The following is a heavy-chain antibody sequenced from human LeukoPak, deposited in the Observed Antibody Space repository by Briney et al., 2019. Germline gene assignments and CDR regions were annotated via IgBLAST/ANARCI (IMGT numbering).Heavy chain of an antibody. J-gene: IGHJ5*02. CDR3: ARDYYDSSGYFS. CDR1: GGTFSSYA. D-gene: IGHD3-22*01. Sequence: SVTVSCTASGGTFSSYAISWVRQAPGQGLQWMGGIIPIFGTANYAQKFQGRVTITADESTSTAYMELSSLRSEDTAVYYCARDYYDSSGYFSWGQGTLVTVSS. CDR2: IIPIFGTA. V-gene: IGHV1-69*13.